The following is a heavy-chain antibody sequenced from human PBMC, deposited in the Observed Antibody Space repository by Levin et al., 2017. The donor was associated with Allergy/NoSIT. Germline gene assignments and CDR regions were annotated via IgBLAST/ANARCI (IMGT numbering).Heavy chain of an antibody. V-gene: IGHV4-30-4*01. D-gene: IGHD1-26*01. CDR2: IYYSGST. CDR3: ARERSYGWIDY. J-gene: IGHJ4*02. Sequence: SETLSLTCTVSGGSISSGDYYWSWIRQPPGKGLEWIGYIYYSGSTYYNPSLKSRVTISVDTSKNQFSLKLSSVTAADTAVYYCARERSYGWIDYWGQGTLVTVSS. CDR1: GGSISSGDYY.